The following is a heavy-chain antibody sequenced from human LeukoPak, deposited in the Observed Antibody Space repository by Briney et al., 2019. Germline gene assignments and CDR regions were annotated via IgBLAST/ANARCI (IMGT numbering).Heavy chain of an antibody. D-gene: IGHD3-22*01. V-gene: IGHV3-48*01. CDR2: INSRDGSI. CDR3: ARETYFYHSSGYPHNYFDY. J-gene: IGHJ4*02. CDR1: GFTISTYT. Sequence: GGSLRLSCAASGFTISTYTMNWVRQVPGKGLEWLSYINSRDGSIDYADSVQGRFTISRDNAKNSLYLQMNSLRAEDTAVYYCARETYFYHSSGYPHNYFDYWGQGNLVTVSS.